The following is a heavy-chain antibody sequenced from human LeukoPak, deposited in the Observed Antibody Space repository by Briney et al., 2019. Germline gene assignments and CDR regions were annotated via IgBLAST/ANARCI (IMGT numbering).Heavy chain of an antibody. J-gene: IGHJ5*02. CDR2: IYYSGST. CDR3: ARGGPSPAAIARFDP. V-gene: IGHV4-61*08. Sequence: SQTLSLTCSVSGDSISSGDYYWSWVRQPPGKTLECIGYIYYSGSTNYNPSLKSRVTISVDTSKNQFSLKLSSVTAADTAVYYCARGGPSPAAIARFDPWGQGTLVTVSS. D-gene: IGHD2-2*02. CDR1: GDSISSGDYY.